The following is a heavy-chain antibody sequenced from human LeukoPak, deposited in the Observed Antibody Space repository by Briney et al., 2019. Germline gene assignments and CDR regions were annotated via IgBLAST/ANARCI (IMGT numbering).Heavy chain of an antibody. D-gene: IGHD4-23*01. J-gene: IGHJ4*02. CDR1: GFTFSSYG. CDR3: AKGDTDDYGGIDY. V-gene: IGHV3-33*06. Sequence: EGSLRLSCAASGFTFSSYGMHWVRQAPGKGLEWVAVIWYDGSNKYYADSVKGRFTISRGNSKNTLYLQMNSLRAEDTAVYYCAKGDTDDYGGIDYWGQGTLVTVSS. CDR2: IWYDGSNK.